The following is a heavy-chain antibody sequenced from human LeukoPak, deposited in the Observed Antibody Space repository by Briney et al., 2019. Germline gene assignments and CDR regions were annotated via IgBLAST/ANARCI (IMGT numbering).Heavy chain of an antibody. CDR2: IKQDGSEK. CDR1: GFTFSSYW. D-gene: IGHD3-3*01. Sequence: PGGSLRLSCAASGFTFSSYWMSWVRQAPGKGLEWVANIKQDGSEKYYVDSVKGRFTISRDNAKNSLYLQMNSLRAEDTAVYYCARDWSYYDFWSGYYPVGFDYWGQGTLVTVSS. V-gene: IGHV3-7*01. CDR3: ARDWSYYDFWSGYYPVGFDY. J-gene: IGHJ4*02.